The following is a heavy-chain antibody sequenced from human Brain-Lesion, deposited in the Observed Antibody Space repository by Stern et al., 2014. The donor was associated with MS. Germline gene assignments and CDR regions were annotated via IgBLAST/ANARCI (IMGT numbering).Heavy chain of an antibody. CDR2: IYQSGSA. J-gene: IGHJ6*02. Sequence: VQLLESGPGLVKPSGTLSLTCAVSGASISNTQWWTWVRQSPGKGLEWIGEIYQSGSANYNPSLRGRVTISVDRSKNSFSLKLNSVTAADTAVYYCARDPRRGGLSGYYHGMDVWGQGTTVTVSS. V-gene: IGHV4-4*02. CDR1: GASISNTQW. D-gene: IGHD3-10*01. CDR3: ARDPRRGGLSGYYHGMDV.